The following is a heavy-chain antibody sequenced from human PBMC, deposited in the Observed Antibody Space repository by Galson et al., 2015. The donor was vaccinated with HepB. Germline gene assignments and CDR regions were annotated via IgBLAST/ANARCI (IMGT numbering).Heavy chain of an antibody. D-gene: IGHD5-12*01. V-gene: IGHV3-48*02. CDR3: ARGGWLGICKY. CDR1: GFRFSEYS. Sequence: SLRLSCAASGFRFSEYSMNWVRQAPGKGLEWVSYITSTSTNIYYVDSVRGRFTISRDNAKNSLFLQMNGLRDEDTAMYYCARGGWLGICKYWGQGTLVTVSS. J-gene: IGHJ4*02. CDR2: ITSTSTNI.